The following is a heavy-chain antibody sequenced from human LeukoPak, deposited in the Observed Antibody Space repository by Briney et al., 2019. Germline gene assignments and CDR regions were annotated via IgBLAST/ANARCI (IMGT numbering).Heavy chain of an antibody. J-gene: IGHJ4*02. CDR1: GGSFSGYY. Sequence: KLRETPSLTCAVYGGSFSGYYWSWIRPPPGKGLEWIGEINHSGSTNYNPSLKSRVTISVDTSKNQFSLKLSSVTAADTAVYYCARLAMVRGVTIDYWGQGTLVTVSS. D-gene: IGHD3-10*01. V-gene: IGHV4-34*01. CDR2: INHSGST. CDR3: ARLAMVRGVTIDY.